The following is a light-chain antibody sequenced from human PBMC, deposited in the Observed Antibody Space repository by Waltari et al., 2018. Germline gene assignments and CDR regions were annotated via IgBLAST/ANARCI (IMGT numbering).Light chain of an antibody. CDR2: GNY. CDR1: SFNIGAGSD. Sequence: VLTQPPSVSGAPGQTVTISCTGTSFNIGAGSDVQWYQQSTGRAPRLLIHGNYNRPSGVPARFYASKSATSASLVISGLRSDDEGDYYCQCYDTSLASYVFGSGTKVTVL. CDR3: QCYDTSLASYV. V-gene: IGLV1-40*01. J-gene: IGLJ1*01.